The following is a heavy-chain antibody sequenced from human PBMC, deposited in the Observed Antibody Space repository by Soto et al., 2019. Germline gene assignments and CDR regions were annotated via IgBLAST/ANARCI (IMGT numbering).Heavy chain of an antibody. V-gene: IGHV3-15*07. J-gene: IGHJ4*02. CDR3: TTDVLTQDGLGFFDY. CDR1: GFTFTNAW. CDR2: IKSKTDGGTT. D-gene: IGHD4-17*01. Sequence: EVQLVESGGGLVKPGGSLRLSCAASGFTFTNAWMNWVRQAPGKGLEWVGRIKSKTDGGTTDYDAPVKGRFAISRDDSKDMVFLQMNSLKTEDIGIYYCTTDVLTQDGLGFFDYWGQGTLVTVSS.